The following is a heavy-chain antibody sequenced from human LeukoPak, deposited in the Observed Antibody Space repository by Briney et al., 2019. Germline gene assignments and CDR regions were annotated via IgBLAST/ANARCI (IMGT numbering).Heavy chain of an antibody. Sequence: PGRSLRLSCAASGFTFSSYGMHWVRQAPGKGLEWVAVIPYDGSNKYYADSVKGRFTISRDNSKNTLYLQMNSLRAEDTAVYYCARDRRWELFDYWGQGTLVTVSS. CDR3: ARDRRWELFDY. V-gene: IGHV3-30*03. CDR2: IPYDGSNK. J-gene: IGHJ4*02. CDR1: GFTFSSYG. D-gene: IGHD1-26*01.